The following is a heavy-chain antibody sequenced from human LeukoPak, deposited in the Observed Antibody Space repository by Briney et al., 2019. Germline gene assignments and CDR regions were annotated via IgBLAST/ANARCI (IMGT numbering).Heavy chain of an antibody. CDR2: ISSSGSTI. CDR1: GFTFSDYY. Sequence: GSLRLSCAASGFTFSDYYMSWIRQAPGKGLEWVSYISSSGSTIYYADSVKGRFTISRDNAKNSLYLQMNSLRAEDTAVYYCATISSGWTPFDYWGQGTLVTVSS. V-gene: IGHV3-11*01. J-gene: IGHJ4*02. CDR3: ATISSGWTPFDY. D-gene: IGHD6-19*01.